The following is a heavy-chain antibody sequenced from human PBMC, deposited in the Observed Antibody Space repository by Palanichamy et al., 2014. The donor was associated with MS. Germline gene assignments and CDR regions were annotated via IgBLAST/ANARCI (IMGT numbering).Heavy chain of an antibody. V-gene: IGHV4-39*01. CDR3: ARRGVVIDGAKYFDY. CDR2: VYYSGNS. D-gene: IGHD3-22*01. J-gene: IGHJ4*02. CDR1: GGSISSSSYS. Sequence: QLQLQESGPGLVKPSETLSLTCTVSGGSISSSSYSWGWIRQPPGKGLEWIGTVYYSGNSYHNPSLKSRVTISVDTSKNQFSLKLSSVTAADTAVYYCARRGVVIDGAKYFDYWGQGTLVTVSS.